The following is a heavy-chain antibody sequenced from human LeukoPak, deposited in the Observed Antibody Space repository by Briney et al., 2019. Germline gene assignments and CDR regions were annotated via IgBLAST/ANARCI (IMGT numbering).Heavy chain of an antibody. CDR2: IYYSGST. V-gene: IGHV4-59*01. D-gene: IGHD5-18*01. J-gene: IGHJ6*02. CDR3: ARGYSYGRSYYYYGMDV. Sequence: SETLSLTCTVSGGSISSYYWSWIRQPPGKGLEWIGCIYYSGSTNYNPSLKSRVTISVDTSKNQFSLKLSSVTAADTAVYYCARGYSYGRSYYYYGMDVWGQGTTVTVSS. CDR1: GGSISSYY.